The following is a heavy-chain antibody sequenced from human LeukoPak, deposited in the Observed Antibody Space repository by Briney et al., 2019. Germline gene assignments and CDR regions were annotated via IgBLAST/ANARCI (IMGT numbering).Heavy chain of an antibody. V-gene: IGHV3-7*01. CDR3: ARDYDFWSGYHNDAFDI. CDR1: GFTFSSYW. CDR2: IKQDGSEK. J-gene: IGHJ3*02. Sequence: GGSLRLSCAASGFTFSSYWMHWVRQAPGKGLEWVANIKQDGSEKYYVDSVKGRFTISRDNAKNSLYLQMNSLRAEDTAVYYCARDYDFWSGYHNDAFDIWGQGTMVTVSS. D-gene: IGHD3-3*01.